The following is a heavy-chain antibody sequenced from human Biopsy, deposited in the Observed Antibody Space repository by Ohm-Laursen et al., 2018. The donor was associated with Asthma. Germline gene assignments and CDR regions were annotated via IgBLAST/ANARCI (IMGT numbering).Heavy chain of an antibody. Sequence: SLRLSCTASGFTFNSYWMSWVRQAPGKGLEWVANIKKDGSEAYYVDSVKGRFTISRDNAKNSLFLHMNSLRAGDSAVYYCARGGYCTSPTCPWGRYATDVWGQGTTVTVSS. J-gene: IGHJ6*02. V-gene: IGHV3-7*01. CDR2: IKKDGSEA. D-gene: IGHD2-8*01. CDR1: GFTFNSYW. CDR3: ARGGYCTSPTCPWGRYATDV.